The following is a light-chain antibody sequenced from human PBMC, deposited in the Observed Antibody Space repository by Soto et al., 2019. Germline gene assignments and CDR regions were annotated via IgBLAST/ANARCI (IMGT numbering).Light chain of an antibody. J-gene: IGLJ1*01. V-gene: IGLV2-8*01. Sequence: QSVLTQPPSASGSPGQSVTISCTGTSSDVGGYNFVSWYQHHPGKAPKLMIYEVTKRPSGVPDRFSGSKSGNTASLTVSGLQTEDEADYYCSSYAGSIYVFGTGTKVTV. CDR3: SSYAGSIYV. CDR2: EVT. CDR1: SSDVGGYNF.